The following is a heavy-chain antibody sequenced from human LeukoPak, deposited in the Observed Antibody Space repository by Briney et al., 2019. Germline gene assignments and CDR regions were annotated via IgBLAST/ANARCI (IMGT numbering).Heavy chain of an antibody. D-gene: IGHD3-10*01. Sequence: SETLSLTCTVSGGSISSSSYSWGWIRQPPGKGLERIGSIYYSGSTYYNPPLKSRVTISVDTSKNQFSLKLSSVTAADTAVYYCATFYGSGSYRVDYWGQGTLVTVSS. CDR3: ATFYGSGSYRVDY. CDR1: GGSISSSSYS. J-gene: IGHJ4*02. CDR2: IYYSGST. V-gene: IGHV4-39*01.